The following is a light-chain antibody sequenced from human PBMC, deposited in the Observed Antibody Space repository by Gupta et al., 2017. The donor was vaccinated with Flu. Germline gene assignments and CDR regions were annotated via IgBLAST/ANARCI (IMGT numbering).Light chain of an antibody. Sequence: ITTTCSVTSRYVGRYNFFCGYHHHTGKAPKLMIFKVSKRPSGVSQRCSGSKYGNTAALTITGLQAEAEADYYCSSYAGISTHVVFGGGTKPTVL. CDR3: SSYAGISTHVV. J-gene: IGLJ2*01. CDR2: KVS. CDR1: SRYVGRYNF. V-gene: IGLV2-23*02.